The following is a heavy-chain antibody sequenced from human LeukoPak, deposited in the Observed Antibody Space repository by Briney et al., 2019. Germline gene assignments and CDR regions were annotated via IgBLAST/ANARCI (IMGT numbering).Heavy chain of an antibody. J-gene: IGHJ5*02. CDR3: AKGVVQQLVPNWFDP. CDR2: ISGSGGST. CDR1: EFSVSTNY. D-gene: IGHD6-13*01. Sequence: GGSLRLSCTASEFSVSTNYMSWVRQAPGKGLEWVSAISGSGGSTYYADSVKGRFTISRDNSKNTLYLQMNSLRAEDTAVYYCAKGVVQQLVPNWFDPWGQGTLVTVSS. V-gene: IGHV3-23*01.